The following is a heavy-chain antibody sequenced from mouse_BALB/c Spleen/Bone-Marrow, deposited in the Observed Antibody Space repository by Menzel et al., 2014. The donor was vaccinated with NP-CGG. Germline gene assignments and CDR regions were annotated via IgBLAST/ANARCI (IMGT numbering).Heavy chain of an antibody. CDR3: ASYYYGHYFDY. CDR1: GFNIKDTY. D-gene: IGHD1-1*01. J-gene: IGHJ2*01. V-gene: IGHV14-3*02. CDR2: IDPANGNT. Sequence: VQLQQSGAELVKPGASVKLSCTASGFNIKDTYMHWGKQRPEQGLEWIGRIDPANGNTKYGPKFQGKATITADTSSNTAYLQLSSLTSEDTAVYCCASYYYGHYFDYWGQGTTLTVSS.